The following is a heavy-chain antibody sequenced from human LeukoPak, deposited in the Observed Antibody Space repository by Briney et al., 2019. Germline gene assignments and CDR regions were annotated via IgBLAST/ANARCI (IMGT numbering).Heavy chain of an antibody. D-gene: IGHD4-17*01. V-gene: IGHV4-4*07. CDR3: ARVRGDYGEDYYYYFMDV. J-gene: IGHJ6*03. CDR2: IYTSGST. CDR1: GGSISSYY. Sequence: SETLSLTCTVSGGSISSYYWSWIRQPAGKGLEWIGRIYTSGSTNYNPSLKSRVTISVLTSKNRFSLKLSSVTAADTAVYYCARVRGDYGEDYYYYFMDVWGKGTTVTISS.